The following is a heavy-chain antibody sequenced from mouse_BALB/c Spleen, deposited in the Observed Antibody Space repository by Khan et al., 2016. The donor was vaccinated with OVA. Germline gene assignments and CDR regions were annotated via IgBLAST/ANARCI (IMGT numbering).Heavy chain of an antibody. J-gene: IGHJ1*01. V-gene: IGHV1-26*01. Sequence: VQLQQSGPELVKPGASVKVSCKASGYTFTDYYMKWMKQSHGKSLEWIGDINPNNGDTFYNQKFKGKATLTVDKSSHTAYTQLNSLSSEDSAVYYCARGLFDVWGAGTTVTVSS. CDR2: INPNNGDT. CDR3: ARGLFDV. CDR1: GYTFTDYY.